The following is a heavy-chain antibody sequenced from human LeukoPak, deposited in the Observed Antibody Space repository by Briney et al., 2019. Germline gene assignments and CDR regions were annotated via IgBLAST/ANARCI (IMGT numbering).Heavy chain of an antibody. V-gene: IGHV1-69*13. CDR2: IIPIFGIA. CDR1: GGTFSSYA. Sequence: GASVKVSCKASGGTFSSYAISCVRQAPGQGLEWMGRIIPIFGIANYAQKFQGRVTITADESTSTAYMELSSLRSEDTAVYYCARGDGGGATEFDYWGQGTLVTVSS. D-gene: IGHD1-26*01. J-gene: IGHJ4*02. CDR3: ARGDGGGATEFDY.